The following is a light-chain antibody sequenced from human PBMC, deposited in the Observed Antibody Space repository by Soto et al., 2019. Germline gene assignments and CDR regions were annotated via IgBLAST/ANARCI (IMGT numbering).Light chain of an antibody. CDR3: QQYENYWT. CDR2: GAS. J-gene: IGKJ1*01. Sequence: EIVLTQSPGTLSLSPGERATLSCRASQSVSSSYLAWYQQKPGQAPRLLIYGASSRATGIPSRFSGSGSGTEFSLTISNLQPDDCATYYCQQYENYWTFGQGTKVDI. CDR1: QSVSSSY. V-gene: IGKV3-20*01.